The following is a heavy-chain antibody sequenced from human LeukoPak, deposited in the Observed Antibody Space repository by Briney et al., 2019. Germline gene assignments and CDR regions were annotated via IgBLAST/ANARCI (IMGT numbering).Heavy chain of an antibody. D-gene: IGHD2-2*01. V-gene: IGHV3-30*02. J-gene: IGHJ1*01. CDR1: GFTFSSYG. CDR3: AKGVVPAAMPGAIPH. CDR2: IRYDGSNK. Sequence: GGSLRLSCAASGFTFSSYGMHWVRQAPGKGLEWVAFIRYDGSNKYYADSVKGQFTISRDNSKNTLYLQMNSLRAEDTAVYYCAKGVVPAAMPGAIPHWGRGTLVTVSS.